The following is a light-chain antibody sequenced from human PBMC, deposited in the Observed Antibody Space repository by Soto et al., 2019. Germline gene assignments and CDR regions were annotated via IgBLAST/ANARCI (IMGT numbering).Light chain of an antibody. CDR2: DAS. Sequence: EIVLTQSPATLSLSPGERATLSCRASQSVSSSLAWYQQKPGQSPRLLIYDASNRATGIPARFGGSGSGTDFNLTISSLEPEDFAVYYCQQRSNWPPFTFGPGTKVDIE. J-gene: IGKJ3*01. V-gene: IGKV3-11*01. CDR1: QSVSSS. CDR3: QQRSNWPPFT.